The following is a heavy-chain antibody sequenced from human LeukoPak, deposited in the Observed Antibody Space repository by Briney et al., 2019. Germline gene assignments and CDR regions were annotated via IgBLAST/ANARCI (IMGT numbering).Heavy chain of an antibody. V-gene: IGHV4-61*01. CDR2: IYYSGST. CDR3: ARSRAFNSGAFDP. J-gene: IGHJ5*02. CDR1: GGSVSSGSYY. D-gene: IGHD1-26*01. Sequence: PSETLSLTCTVSGGSVSSGSYYWSWIRQPPGKGLEWIGYIYYSGSTNYNPSLKSRVTISVDTSKNQFSLRLNPVTAADTAVYYCARSRAFNSGAFDPWGQGSLVTVSS.